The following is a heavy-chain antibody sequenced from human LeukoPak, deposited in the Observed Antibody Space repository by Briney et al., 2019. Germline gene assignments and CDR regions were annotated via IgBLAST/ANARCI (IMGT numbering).Heavy chain of an antibody. J-gene: IGHJ5*02. V-gene: IGHV4-59*08. Sequence: PSETLSLTCTVSGGSISSYYWSWIRQSPGKGLEWIAYMSYSGNTRYNPSLESRVSMSVDTSKKQFSLKVNSVTAADTAVYFCAGYYSDNSGYYYFFDPWGQGTLVTVSS. CDR1: GGSISSYY. D-gene: IGHD3-22*01. CDR3: AGYYSDNSGYYYFFDP. CDR2: MSYSGNT.